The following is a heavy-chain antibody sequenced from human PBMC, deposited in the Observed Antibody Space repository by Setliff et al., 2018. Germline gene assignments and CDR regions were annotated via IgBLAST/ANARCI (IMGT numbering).Heavy chain of an antibody. Sequence: VASVKVSCKASGYTFTSYGISWVRQAPGQGLEWMGWISAYNGNTNYAQKLQGRVTMTTDTSTSTAYMELRSLRSNDTAVYYCASAPAYSSTPGSYAFDIWGQGTMVTVSS. V-gene: IGHV1-18*01. CDR1: GYTFTSYG. CDR2: ISAYNGNT. J-gene: IGHJ3*02. CDR3: ASAPAYSSTPGSYAFDI. D-gene: IGHD6-13*01.